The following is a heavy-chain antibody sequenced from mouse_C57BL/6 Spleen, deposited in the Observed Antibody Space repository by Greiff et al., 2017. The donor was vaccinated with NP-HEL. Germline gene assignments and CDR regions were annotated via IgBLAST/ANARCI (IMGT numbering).Heavy chain of an antibody. J-gene: IGHJ2*01. CDR1: GYTFTSYW. Sequence: QVQLQQPGAELVKPGASVKMSCKASGYTFTSYWITWVKQRPGQGLEWIGDIYPGSGSTNYNEKFKSKATLTVDKSSSTAYMQLSSLTSEDSAVYYCADRGGYNYFDYWGQGTTLTVSS. CDR2: IYPGSGST. V-gene: IGHV1-55*01. CDR3: ADRGGYNYFDY. D-gene: IGHD2-2*01.